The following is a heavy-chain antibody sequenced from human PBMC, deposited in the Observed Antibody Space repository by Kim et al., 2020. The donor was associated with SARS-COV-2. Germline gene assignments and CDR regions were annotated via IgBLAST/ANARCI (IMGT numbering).Heavy chain of an antibody. CDR1: GYTFTSYD. D-gene: IGHD2-15*01. V-gene: IGHV1-8*01. CDR3: ARGRGVVVVAATPRFYYYGMDV. J-gene: IGHJ6*02. CDR2: MNPNSGNT. Sequence: ASVKDSCKASGYTFTSYDINWVRQATGQGLEWMGWMNPNSGNTGYAQKFQGRVTMTRNTSISTAYMELSSLRSEDTAVYYCARGRGVVVVAATPRFYYYGMDVWGQGTTVTVSS.